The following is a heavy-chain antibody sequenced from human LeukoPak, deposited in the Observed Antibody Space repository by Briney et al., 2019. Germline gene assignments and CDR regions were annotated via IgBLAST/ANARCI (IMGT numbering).Heavy chain of an antibody. Sequence: PGGSLGLSCAASGFIFSDYGMHWVRQAPGKGLEWVAVIWSDATNQYYADSVRGRFAISRDDSTSMVYLQMNSLRAEDTAVYFCAKDIQRGFDYTNSLDYWGQGTLVTVSS. CDR2: IWSDATNQ. V-gene: IGHV3-33*06. D-gene: IGHD4-11*01. J-gene: IGHJ4*02. CDR3: AKDIQRGFDYTNSLDY. CDR1: GFIFSDYG.